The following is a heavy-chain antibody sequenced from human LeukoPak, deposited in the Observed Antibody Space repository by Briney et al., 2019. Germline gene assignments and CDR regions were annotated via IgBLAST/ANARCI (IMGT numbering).Heavy chain of an antibody. CDR1: GFNFDNAW. V-gene: IGHV3-15*07. D-gene: IGHD2/OR15-2a*01. J-gene: IGHJ5*02. CDR2: IRSNSDGGAI. CDR3: ATDFYDST. Sequence: PGGSLRLSCATSGFNFDNAWMNWVRQAPGKGLEWVGRIRSNSDGGAIDYAAPVKGRFALSRDDSENTLYLQMNSLQTEDTAMYYCATDFYDSTWGQGTLVTVSS.